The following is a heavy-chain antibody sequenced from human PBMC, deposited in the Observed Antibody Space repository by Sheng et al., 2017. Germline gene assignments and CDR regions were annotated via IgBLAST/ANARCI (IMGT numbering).Heavy chain of an antibody. CDR1: GYSISSGYY. CDR3: ARVRCSGGSCYGGPSYYYYYGMDV. CDR2: IYHSGST. Sequence: QVQLQESGPGLVKPSETLSLTCAVSGYSISSGYYWGWIRQPPGKGLEWIGSIYHSGSTYYNPSLKSRVTISVDTSKNQFSLKLSSVTAADTAVYYCARVRCSGGSCYGGPSYYYYYGMDVWGQGTTVTVSS. V-gene: IGHV4-38-2*01. J-gene: IGHJ6*02. D-gene: IGHD2-15*01.